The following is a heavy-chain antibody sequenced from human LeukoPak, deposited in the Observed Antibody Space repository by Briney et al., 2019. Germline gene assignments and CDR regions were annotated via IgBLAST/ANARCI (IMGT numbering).Heavy chain of an antibody. V-gene: IGHV3-74*01. CDR3: ARAITNYGYIFDY. CDR2: INGDGYSI. CDR1: GFTFSGYW. D-gene: IGHD5-18*01. Sequence: GGSLRLSCAASGFTFSGYWMHWVRQAPGKGLVWLSRINGDGYSISYADSVKGRFTISRDNAKNSLYLQMNSLRAEDTAVYYCARAITNYGYIFDYWGQGTLVTVSS. J-gene: IGHJ4*02.